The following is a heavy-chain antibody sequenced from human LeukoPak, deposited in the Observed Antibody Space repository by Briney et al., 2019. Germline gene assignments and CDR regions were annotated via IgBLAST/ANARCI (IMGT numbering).Heavy chain of an antibody. CDR2: ISSSGSHI. V-gene: IGHV3-48*03. D-gene: IGHD1-14*01. CDR1: GFTFSSYE. Sequence: GGSLRLSCAAPGFTFSSYEMSWVRQAPGKELEWVSYISSSGSHIYYADSLKGRFTISRDNAKNSLYLQMNSLRAEDTAVYYCAAIYRYFDYWGQGTLVTVSS. CDR3: AAIYRYFDY. J-gene: IGHJ4*02.